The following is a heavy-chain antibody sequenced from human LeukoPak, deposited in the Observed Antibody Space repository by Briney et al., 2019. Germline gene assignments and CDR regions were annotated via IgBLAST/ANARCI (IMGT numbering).Heavy chain of an antibody. CDR2: ISSSSSYI. V-gene: IGHV3-21*01. D-gene: IGHD3-16*01. CDR3: ASSRGEGFDY. Sequence: GGSLRLSCAASGFTVSSSHMNWVRQAPGKGLEWVSSISSSSSYIYYADSVKGRFTISRDNAKNSLYLQMNSLRAEDTAVYYCASSRGEGFDYWGQGTLVTVSS. J-gene: IGHJ4*02. CDR1: GFTVSSSH.